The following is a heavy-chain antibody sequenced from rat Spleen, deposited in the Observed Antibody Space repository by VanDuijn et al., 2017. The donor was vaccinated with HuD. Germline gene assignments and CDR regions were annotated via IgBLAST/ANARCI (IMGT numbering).Heavy chain of an antibody. Sequence: EVQLVESGGGLVQPGRSLKLSCAASGFTFDDYHMAWVRQAPTKGLEWVASINYDGSNTYYRDSVKGRFTISRDNAKNTLYLQMDSLRSEDTATYYCTRRSYWGQGVMVTVSS. V-gene: IGHV5-7*01. CDR3: TRRSY. J-gene: IGHJ2*01. CDR1: GFTFDDYH. CDR2: INYDGSNT.